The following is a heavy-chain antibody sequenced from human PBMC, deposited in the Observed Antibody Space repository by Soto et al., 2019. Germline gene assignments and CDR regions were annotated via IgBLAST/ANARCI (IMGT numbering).Heavy chain of an antibody. J-gene: IGHJ6*02. CDR1: GYSFTSYW. Sequence: GESLKISCKGSGYSFTSYWIGWVRQMPGKGLEWMGIFYPGDSDTRYSPSFQGQVTISADKSISTAYLQWSSLKASDTAMYYCARRNDFWSGYGKSHGYYYYGMEVWGQGTTVTVSS. CDR2: FYPGDSDT. CDR3: ARRNDFWSGYGKSHGYYYYGMEV. D-gene: IGHD3-3*01. V-gene: IGHV5-51*01.